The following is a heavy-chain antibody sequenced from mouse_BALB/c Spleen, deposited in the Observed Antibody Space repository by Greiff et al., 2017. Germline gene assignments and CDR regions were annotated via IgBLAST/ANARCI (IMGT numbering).Heavy chain of an antibody. CDR2: ISSGGST. CDR3: ARSLPHYFDY. Sequence: EVKLQESGGGLVKPGGSLKLSCAASGFTFSSYAMSWVRQTPEKRLEWVASISSGGSTYYPDSVKGRFTISRDNARNILYLQMSSLRSEDTAMYYCARSLPHYFDYWGQGTTLTVSS. D-gene: IGHD1-2*01. J-gene: IGHJ2*01. CDR1: GFTFSSYA. V-gene: IGHV5-6-5*01.